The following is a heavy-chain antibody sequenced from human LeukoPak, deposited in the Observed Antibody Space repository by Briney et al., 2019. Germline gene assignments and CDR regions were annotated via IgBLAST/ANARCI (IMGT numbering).Heavy chain of an antibody. D-gene: IGHD2-2*01. J-gene: IGHJ4*02. CDR3: ARALGYCSSTSCYGPLGY. CDR2: ISSSSSYI. Sequence: GGSLRLSCAASGFTFSSYSMNWVRQAPGKGLEWVSSISSSSSYIYYADSVKGRFTISRDNAKNSLYLQMNGLRAEDTAVYYCARALGYCSSTSCYGPLGYWGQGTLVTVSS. CDR1: GFTFSSYS. V-gene: IGHV3-21*01.